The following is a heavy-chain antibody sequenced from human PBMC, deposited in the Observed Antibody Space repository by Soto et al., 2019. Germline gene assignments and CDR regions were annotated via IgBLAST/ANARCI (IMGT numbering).Heavy chain of an antibody. D-gene: IGHD3-9*01. J-gene: IGHJ3*02. Sequence: PGGSLSHSCAASGFTFSSYAMSWVRQAPGKGLEWFAVISGGGSSKYYADSVKGRFTISRDNSKNTLYLQMNSLRAEDTAVYYCARGGILTGRNAFDIWGQGTMVTVSS. CDR3: ARGGILTGRNAFDI. V-gene: IGHV3-23*01. CDR1: GFTFSSYA. CDR2: ISGGGSSK.